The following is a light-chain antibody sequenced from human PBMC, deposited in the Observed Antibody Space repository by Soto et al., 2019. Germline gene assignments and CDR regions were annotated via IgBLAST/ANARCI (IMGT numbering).Light chain of an antibody. J-gene: IGKJ1*01. CDR3: QQYNNWPRT. CDR1: QSVSNN. Sequence: EIVMTQSPATLSVSPGERATLSCRASQSVSNNLAWYQQKPGQAPRLLIYGASTRATGIRARFSGSGSGTEFTLTISSLLSEDFAVYYCQQYNNWPRTFGQGTKVEIK. V-gene: IGKV3-15*01. CDR2: GAS.